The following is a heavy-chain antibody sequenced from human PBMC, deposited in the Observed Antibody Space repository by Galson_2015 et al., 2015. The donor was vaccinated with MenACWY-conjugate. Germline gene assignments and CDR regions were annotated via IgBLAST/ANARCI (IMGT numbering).Heavy chain of an antibody. Sequence: SLRLSCAASGSTLSSYAMSWVRQAPAKGLEWVSVISGSGDSTYHADFVKGRFNISRDNSKNTVYLQMNSLRAEDTAVYYCAKGIRTGNRNALDVWGQGTMVTVSS. CDR3: AKGIRTGNRNALDV. D-gene: IGHD1-14*01. J-gene: IGHJ3*01. V-gene: IGHV3-23*01. CDR1: GSTLSSYA. CDR2: ISGSGDST.